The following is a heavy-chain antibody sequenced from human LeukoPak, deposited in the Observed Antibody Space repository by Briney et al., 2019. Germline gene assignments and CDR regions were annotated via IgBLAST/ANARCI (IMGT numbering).Heavy chain of an antibody. V-gene: IGHV3-9*01. J-gene: IGHJ3*02. CDR2: ISWNSDSI. D-gene: IGHD2-15*01. CDR1: GFTFDDYA. Sequence: AGGSLRLSCAASGFTFDDYAMHWVRQGPGKGLEWVSGISWNSDSIGYADSVKGRFTISRDNAKNSLYLQMNSLRAEDTAVYYCARGGPGILPDAFDIWGQGTMVTVSS. CDR3: ARGGPGILPDAFDI.